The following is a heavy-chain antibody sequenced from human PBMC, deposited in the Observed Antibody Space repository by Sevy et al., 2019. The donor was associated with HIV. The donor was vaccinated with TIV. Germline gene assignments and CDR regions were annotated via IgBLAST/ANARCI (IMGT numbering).Heavy chain of an antibody. CDR1: GGSVSSGSYY. V-gene: IGHV4-61*01. CDR3: ARVGARPEIRYYYYGMDV. CDR2: IYYSGST. D-gene: IGHD6-6*01. Sequence: SETLSLTCTVSGGSVSSGSYYWSWIRQPPGKGLEWIGYIYYSGSTNYNPSLKSRVTISVDTSKNKFSLKLSSVTAPDTAVYYCARVGARPEIRYYYYGMDVWGQGTTVTVSS. J-gene: IGHJ6*02.